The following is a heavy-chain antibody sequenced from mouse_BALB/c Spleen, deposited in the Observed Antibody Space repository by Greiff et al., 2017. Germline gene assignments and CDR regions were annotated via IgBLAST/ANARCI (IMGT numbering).Heavy chain of an antibody. CDR3: AREGYDGSPMDY. D-gene: IGHD2-14*01. Sequence: VQLQESGPELVKPGASVKIPCKASGYTFTDYNMDWVKQSHGKSLEWIGDINPNNGGTIYNQKFKGKATLTVDKSSSTAYMELRSLTSEDTAVYYCAREGYDGSPMDYWGQGTSVTGSS. CDR2: INPNNGGT. CDR1: GYTFTDYN. J-gene: IGHJ4*01. V-gene: IGHV1-18*01.